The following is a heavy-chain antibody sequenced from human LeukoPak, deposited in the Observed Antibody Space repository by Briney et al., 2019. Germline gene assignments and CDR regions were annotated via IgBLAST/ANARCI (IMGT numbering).Heavy chain of an antibody. V-gene: IGHV4-59*11. D-gene: IGHD3-10*01. CDR1: GGSINSHY. J-gene: IGHJ4*02. CDR2: IFNTGNT. Sequence: SETLSLTCSVSGGSINSHYWSWIWQPPGKRLEWIGYIFNTGNTNYNPSLASRVTMSVDTSRAQFFLRLSPVTAADTAIYYCASRPADTTWYGVFDYWSQGTLVTVSP. CDR3: ASRPADTTWYGVFDY.